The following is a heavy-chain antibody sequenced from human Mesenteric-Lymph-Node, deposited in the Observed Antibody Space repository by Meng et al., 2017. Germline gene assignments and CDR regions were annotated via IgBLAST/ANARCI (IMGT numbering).Heavy chain of an antibody. D-gene: IGHD6-25*01. CDR3: ARAGQRLRFSGMDV. CDR1: GGSISNNY. CDR2: IGDISSFI. V-gene: IGHV3-11*06. J-gene: IGHJ6*02. Sequence: QVKLQESGPGLVKPSETLSLTCTVSGGSISNNYWSWIRQPPGKGLEWVSSIGDISSFIYYADSVKGRFTISRDNAKNSLYLQMNSLRAEDTAVYYCARAGQRLRFSGMDVWGQGTTVTVFS.